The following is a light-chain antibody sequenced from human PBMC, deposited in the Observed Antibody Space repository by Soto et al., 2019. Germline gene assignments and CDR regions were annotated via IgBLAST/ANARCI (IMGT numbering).Light chain of an antibody. V-gene: IGLV1-40*01. CDR2: ADT. Sequence: QSVLTQPPSVSGAPGQRVTISCAGSSSNIGAGYGVHWYQQLPGTAPKLLIYADTYRPSGVPDRFSGSKSGTSASLAITGLLPEDEADYFCATWDTILNGFVFGTGTKLTVL. CDR3: ATWDTILNGFV. J-gene: IGLJ1*01. CDR1: SSNIGAGYG.